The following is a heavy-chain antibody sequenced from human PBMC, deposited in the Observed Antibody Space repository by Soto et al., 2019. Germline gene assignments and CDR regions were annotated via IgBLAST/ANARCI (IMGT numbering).Heavy chain of an antibody. CDR2: IYYSGST. Sequence: SETLSLTCTVSGGSISSGGYYWSWIRQHPGKGLEWIGYIYYSGSTYYNPSLKSRVTISVDTSKNQFSLKLSSVTAADTAVYYCAVGTIFGDYYYYGMDVWGQGTTVTVSS. D-gene: IGHD3-3*01. V-gene: IGHV4-31*03. CDR1: GGSISSGGYY. J-gene: IGHJ6*02. CDR3: AVGTIFGDYYYYGMDV.